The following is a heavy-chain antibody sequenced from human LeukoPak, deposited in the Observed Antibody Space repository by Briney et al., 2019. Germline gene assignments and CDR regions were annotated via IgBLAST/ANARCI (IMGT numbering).Heavy chain of an antibody. D-gene: IGHD1-26*01. V-gene: IGHV1-2*06. CDR1: GYTFADYF. CDR2: INANSGVT. Sequence: ASVKVPCKTSGYTFADYFIHLVRQAPGQGLEWMGRINANSGVTEYEQKFQGRGTMTRDTSISTAYVEVNWLISDDTAIYYCARDVSSTPNWEFDYWGQGTLVTVSS. J-gene: IGHJ4*02. CDR3: ARDVSSTPNWEFDY.